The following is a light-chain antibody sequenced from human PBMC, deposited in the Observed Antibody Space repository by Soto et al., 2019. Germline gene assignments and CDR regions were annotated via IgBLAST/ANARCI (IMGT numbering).Light chain of an antibody. CDR1: SSDVGGYNY. Sequence: QSALTQPASVSGSPGQSITISCTGTSSDVGGYNYVSWYRQDPGKAPKLMIYDVDKRPSGLSNRFSGSKSGNTASLTISGLQAEDEADYYGTSFTSSSTWVFGGGTKVTVL. CDR2: DVD. V-gene: IGLV2-14*01. J-gene: IGLJ3*02. CDR3: TSFTSSSTWV.